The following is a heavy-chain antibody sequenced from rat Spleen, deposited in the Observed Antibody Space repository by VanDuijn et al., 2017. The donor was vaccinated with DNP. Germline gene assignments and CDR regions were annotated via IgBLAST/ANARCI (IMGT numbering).Heavy chain of an antibody. V-gene: IGHV5-25*01. J-gene: IGHJ2*01. CDR3: ARWSRYFDY. CDR1: GFTFSNYD. CDR2: ISTSGGST. Sequence: EVQLVESGGGLVQPGRSLKLSCAASGFTFSNYDMAWVRQAPTKGLEWVASISTSGGSTYYRDSVKGRFTVSRDNAKSTLYLQTDSLRSEDTATYYCARWSRYFDYWGQGVMVTVSS.